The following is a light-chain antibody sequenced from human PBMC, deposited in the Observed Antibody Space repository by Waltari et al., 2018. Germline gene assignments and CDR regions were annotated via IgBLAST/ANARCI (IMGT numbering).Light chain of an antibody. CDR3: QQYDNWPDT. J-gene: IGKJ2*01. Sequence: EIVMMQSPATLSVSPGERATLSCRASQSVSSNLAWYQQKPGQAPRLLIYGASTRATGIPARFSGSGSGTEFSLTISGLQSEDFAVYYCQQYDNWPDTFGQGTRLEIK. V-gene: IGKV3D-15*01. CDR2: GAS. CDR1: QSVSSN.